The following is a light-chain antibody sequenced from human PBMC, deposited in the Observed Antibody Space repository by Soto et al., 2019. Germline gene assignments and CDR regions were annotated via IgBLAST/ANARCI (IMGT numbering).Light chain of an antibody. CDR3: QQYNSYCT. Sequence: DIEMTQSPSTLSAYVGDRVTITCRASQSISSWLAWYQQKPGKAPKLLIYKASSLESGVPSRFSGSGSGTEFTLTISSLQPDDFATYYCQQYNSYCTFGQGTKVEIK. J-gene: IGKJ1*01. CDR1: QSISSW. V-gene: IGKV1-5*03. CDR2: KAS.